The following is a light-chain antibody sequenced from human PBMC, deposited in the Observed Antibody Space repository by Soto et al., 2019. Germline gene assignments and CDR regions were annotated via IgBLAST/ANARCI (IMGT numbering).Light chain of an antibody. CDR1: QSISSW. Sequence: DIQMTQSPSTLSASVGDRVTITCRASQSISSWLAWYQQKPGKAPKLLIYDASSLESGVPSRLSGSGSGTEFTLTISSLQPDDFATYYCQQYNSYLYTFGQGTKVDI. CDR2: DAS. J-gene: IGKJ2*01. V-gene: IGKV1-5*01. CDR3: QQYNSYLYT.